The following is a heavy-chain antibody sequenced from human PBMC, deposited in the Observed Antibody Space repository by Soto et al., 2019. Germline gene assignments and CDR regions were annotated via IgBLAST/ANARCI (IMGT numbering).Heavy chain of an antibody. J-gene: IGHJ4*02. CDR1: SLSIRSRLYY. CDR2: VCHNGAV. Sequence: PSETLTLTCSVFSLSIRSRLYYWVWISQTPEKGLEFIGSVCHNGAVHYIPSLKSRVAMSVDTSKNQFSLTLTSVTAADTAFYYCARHSETAMVTGFDQWGQGTLVT. V-gene: IGHV4-39*01. CDR3: ARHSETAMVTGFDQ. D-gene: IGHD5-18*01.